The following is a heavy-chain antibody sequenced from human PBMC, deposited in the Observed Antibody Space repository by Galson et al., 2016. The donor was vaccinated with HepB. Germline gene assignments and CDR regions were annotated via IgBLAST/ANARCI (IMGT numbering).Heavy chain of an antibody. V-gene: IGHV1-18*01. Sequence: SVNVSCKASGYSFTSHSISWVRQAPGQGLEWMGYITTYSGDTYYAPNLQGRVTMTTDTSTRTAYMELRSLRSDDTAVYYCARDRDNYGSGSDYWGQGTLVTVSS. J-gene: IGHJ4*02. CDR2: ITTYSGDT. D-gene: IGHD3-10*01. CDR1: GYSFTSHS. CDR3: ARDRDNYGSGSDY.